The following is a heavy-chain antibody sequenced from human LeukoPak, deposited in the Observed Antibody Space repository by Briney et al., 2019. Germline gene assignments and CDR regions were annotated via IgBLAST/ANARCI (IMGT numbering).Heavy chain of an antibody. V-gene: IGHV3-23*01. CDR2: ISSSGGSA. CDR1: GFTLSNYA. Sequence: PGRSLRLSCAASGFTLSNYAMSWVRQAPGKGRQWVSGISSSGGSAYQVDSVKGRFTISRDNSKNTLYLQMNSLRAEDTAVYYCARSLSSRFSGPRRPYYFDYWGQGTLVTVSS. J-gene: IGHJ4*02. D-gene: IGHD3-16*02. CDR3: ARSLSSRFSGPRRPYYFDY.